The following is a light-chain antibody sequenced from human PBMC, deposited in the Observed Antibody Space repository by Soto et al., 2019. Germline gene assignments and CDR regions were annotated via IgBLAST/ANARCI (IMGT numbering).Light chain of an antibody. V-gene: IGKV1-27*01. CDR2: AAS. Sequence: DIQVTQSPSSLSASAGDRVSISCRASEDIRTYLAWYQQKPGQVPKVLIYAASTLRSGVPSRFSGSGSGTDFTLTISSRQPEDVATYFCQKYDRAPRTFGQGTRVEIK. CDR3: QKYDRAPRT. CDR1: EDIRTY. J-gene: IGKJ1*01.